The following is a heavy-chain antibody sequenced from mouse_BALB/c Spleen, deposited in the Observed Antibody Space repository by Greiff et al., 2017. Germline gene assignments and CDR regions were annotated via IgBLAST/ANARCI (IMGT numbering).Heavy chain of an antibody. Sequence: QVQLLQSGAELVRPGVSVKISCTGSGYTFTDDAMHWVKQSHAKSLEWIGVISTYYGDASYNQKFKGKATMTVDKSTSTDYMELARLTSEDSAIYYCARAEGLTLLAYWGQGTLVTVSA. CDR3: ARAEGLTLLAY. D-gene: IGHD2-4*01. J-gene: IGHJ3*01. CDR1: GYTFTDDA. V-gene: IGHV1S137*01. CDR2: ISTYYGDA.